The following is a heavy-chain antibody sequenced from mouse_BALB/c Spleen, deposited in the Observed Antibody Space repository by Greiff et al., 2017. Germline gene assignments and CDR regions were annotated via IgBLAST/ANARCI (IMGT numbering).Heavy chain of an antibody. Sequence: EVMLVESGGGLVQPGGSLKLSCAASGFTFSSYGMSWVRQTPDKRLELVATINSNGGSTYYPDSVKGRFTISRDNAKNTLYLQMSSLKSEDTAMYYCARDYGYYFDYWGQGTTLTVSS. V-gene: IGHV5-6-3*01. CDR1: GFTFSSYG. J-gene: IGHJ2*01. D-gene: IGHD1-2*01. CDR3: ARDYGYYFDY. CDR2: INSNGGST.